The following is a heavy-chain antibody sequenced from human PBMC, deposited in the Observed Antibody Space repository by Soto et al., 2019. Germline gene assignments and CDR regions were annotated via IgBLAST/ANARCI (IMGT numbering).Heavy chain of an antibody. CDR2: IKQDGSEK. CDR1: GFTLSSYW. D-gene: IGHD6-19*01. Sequence: PGGSLRLSCAASGFTLSSYWMNWFRQAPGKGLEWVANIKQDGSEKYYGDSVKGRFFISRDNAKNSPYLQLNSLRAEDTAVYYCARDADASGWYHYGMDVWGQGTMVTVSS. V-gene: IGHV3-7*01. CDR3: ARDADASGWYHYGMDV. J-gene: IGHJ6*02.